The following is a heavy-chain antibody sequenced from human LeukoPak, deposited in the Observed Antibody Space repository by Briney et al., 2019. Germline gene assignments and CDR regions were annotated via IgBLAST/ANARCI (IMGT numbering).Heavy chain of an antibody. Sequence: GGSLRLSCAASGFTFSSYAMHWVRQAPGKGLEWVAVISYDGSNKYYADSVKGRFTISRDNSKNTLYLQMNSLRAEDTAVYYCARDATRSGWYLNYFDYWGQGTLVTVSS. V-gene: IGHV3-30*04. CDR1: GFTFSSYA. J-gene: IGHJ4*02. CDR2: ISYDGSNK. CDR3: ARDATRSGWYLNYFDY. D-gene: IGHD6-19*01.